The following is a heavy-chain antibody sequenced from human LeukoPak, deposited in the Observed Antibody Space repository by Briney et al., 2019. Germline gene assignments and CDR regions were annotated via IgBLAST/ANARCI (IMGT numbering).Heavy chain of an antibody. V-gene: IGHV4-59*01. CDR3: ARDIGDYSNYDYYYYGMDV. D-gene: IGHD4-11*01. CDR2: IYYSGST. J-gene: IGHJ6*02. Sequence: SETLSLTCTVSGGPISSYYWSWIRQPPGKGLEWIGYIYYSGSTNYNPSLKSRVTISVDTSKNQFSLKLSSVTAADTAVYYCARDIGDYSNYDYYYYGMDVWGQGTTVTVSS. CDR1: GGPISSYY.